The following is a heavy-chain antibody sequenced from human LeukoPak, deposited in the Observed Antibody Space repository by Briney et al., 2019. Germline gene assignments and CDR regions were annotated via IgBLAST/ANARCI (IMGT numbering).Heavy chain of an antibody. CDR2: VSIGGSFI. Sequence: PGGSLRLSCAASGFTFSSYWMSWVRQAPGKGLEWVSFVSIGGSFIYYADSVKGRFTISRDDAKNSLYLQMNSLTAEDTAEYYCARNKINTVTTGWHFDLWGRGTLVSVSS. D-gene: IGHD4-17*01. V-gene: IGHV3-21*01. J-gene: IGHJ2*01. CDR3: ARNKINTVTTGWHFDL. CDR1: GFTFSSYW.